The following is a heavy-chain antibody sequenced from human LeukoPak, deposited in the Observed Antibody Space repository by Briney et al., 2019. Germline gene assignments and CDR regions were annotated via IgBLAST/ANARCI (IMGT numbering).Heavy chain of an antibody. J-gene: IGHJ4*02. CDR3: ARDPDQIVGANFDY. CDR1: GFTFSSYW. V-gene: IGHV3-7*01. Sequence: GGSLRLSCAASGFTFSSYWMIWVRQAPGKGLEWVANIKQDGSGKYYVDSVKGRFTISRDNAKNSLYLQMNSLTAEDTAVYYCARDPDQIVGANFDYWGQGTLVTVSS. D-gene: IGHD1-26*01. CDR2: IKQDGSGK.